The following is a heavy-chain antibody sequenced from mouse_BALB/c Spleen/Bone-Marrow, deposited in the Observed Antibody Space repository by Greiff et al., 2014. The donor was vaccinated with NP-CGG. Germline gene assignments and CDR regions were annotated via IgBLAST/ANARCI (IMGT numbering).Heavy chain of an antibody. CDR1: GFSLTNYA. J-gene: IGHJ4*01. Sequence: QVQLQQPGPGLVQPSQSLSITCTVSGFSLTNYALHWVRQSPGKGLEWLGVIWSGGNTDYNAAFIFRLSISKDNSKSQVFFKMNSLQPNDTAIYYCARNYDYGHYYAMDYWGQGTSVTVSS. D-gene: IGHD2-4*01. V-gene: IGHV2-2*02. CDR2: IWSGGNT. CDR3: ARNYDYGHYYAMDY.